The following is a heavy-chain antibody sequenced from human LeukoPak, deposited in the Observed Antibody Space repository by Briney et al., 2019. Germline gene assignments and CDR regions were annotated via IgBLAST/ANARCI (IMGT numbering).Heavy chain of an antibody. CDR3: ARESSSWYGGGFDY. D-gene: IGHD6-13*01. V-gene: IGHV3-30-3*01. Sequence: GRSLRLSCAASGFTFSSYAMHWVRQAPGKGLEWVAVISYDGSNKYYADSVKGRFTISRDNSKNTLYLQMNSLRAEDTAVYYCARESSSWYGGGFDYWGQGTLVTVSS. CDR1: GFTFSSYA. CDR2: ISYDGSNK. J-gene: IGHJ4*02.